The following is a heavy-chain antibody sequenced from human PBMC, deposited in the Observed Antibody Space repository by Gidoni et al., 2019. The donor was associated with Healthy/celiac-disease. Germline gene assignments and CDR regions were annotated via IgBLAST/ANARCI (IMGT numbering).Heavy chain of an antibody. CDR3: ARGVVAVAGTGTFDY. CDR1: GGSISSYY. V-gene: IGHV4-59*01. J-gene: IGHJ4*02. CDR2: IYYSGST. Sequence: QVQLQESGPGLVKPSETLSLPCTVSGGSISSYYWSWIRHPPGKGLEWIGYIYYSGSTNYNPSLKSRVTISVDTSKNQFSLKLSSVTAADTAVYYCARGVVAVAGTGTFDYWGQGTLVTVSS. D-gene: IGHD6-19*01.